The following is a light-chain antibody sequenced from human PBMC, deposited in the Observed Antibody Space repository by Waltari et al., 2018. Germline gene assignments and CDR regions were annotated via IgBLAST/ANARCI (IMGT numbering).Light chain of an antibody. CDR2: EGS. V-gene: IGLV2-23*01. Sequence: QSALTQPASVSGSPGQSITISCTGTSSAVWSYNLVLWYQHHPGKAPKVMIYEGSERPSGVSNRFSGSKSGNTASLTISGLQAEDEADYYCCSYAGSSPSVVFGGGTKLTVL. J-gene: IGLJ2*01. CDR1: SSAVWSYNL. CDR3: CSYAGSSPSVV.